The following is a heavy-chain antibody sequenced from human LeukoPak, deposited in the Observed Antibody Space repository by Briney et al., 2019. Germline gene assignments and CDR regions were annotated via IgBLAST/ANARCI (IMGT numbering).Heavy chain of an antibody. CDR3: ARDQGVYYDSSGYSDAFDI. J-gene: IGHJ3*02. Sequence: GGSLRLSCAASGFAFISYAMSWVRQAPGKGLEWVSSISSSSSYIYYADSVKGRFTISRDNAKNSLYLQMNSLRAEDTAVYYCARDQGVYYDSSGYSDAFDIWGQGTMVTVSS. V-gene: IGHV3-21*01. CDR2: ISSSSSYI. D-gene: IGHD3-22*01. CDR1: GFAFISYA.